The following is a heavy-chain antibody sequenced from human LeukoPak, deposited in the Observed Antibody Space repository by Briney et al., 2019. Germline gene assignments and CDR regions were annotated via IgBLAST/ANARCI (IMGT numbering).Heavy chain of an antibody. J-gene: IGHJ2*01. V-gene: IGHV1-24*01. Sequence: ASVKVCCKVSGYTLTELSMHWVRQAPGKGLEWMGGFDPEDGETIYAQKFQGRVTMTEDTSTDTAYMELSSLRSEDAAVYFCASDRSDGGFPESNGYPTFDLWGRGTLVTVSS. D-gene: IGHD5-24*01. CDR3: ASDRSDGGFPESNGYPTFDL. CDR2: FDPEDGET. CDR1: GYTLTELS.